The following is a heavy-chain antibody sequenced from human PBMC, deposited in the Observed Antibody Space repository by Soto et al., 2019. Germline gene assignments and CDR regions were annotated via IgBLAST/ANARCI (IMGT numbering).Heavy chain of an antibody. D-gene: IGHD5-18*01. CDR2: ISAYNGNT. Sequence: ASVKVSCKASGYTFTSYGISWVRQAPGQGLEWMGWISAYNGNTNYAQKLQGRVTMTTDTSTSTAYMELRSLRSDDTAVYYCARDWEGAMVNFVDYWGQVTLVTVSS. CDR1: GYTFTSYG. J-gene: IGHJ4*02. CDR3: ARDWEGAMVNFVDY. V-gene: IGHV1-18*01.